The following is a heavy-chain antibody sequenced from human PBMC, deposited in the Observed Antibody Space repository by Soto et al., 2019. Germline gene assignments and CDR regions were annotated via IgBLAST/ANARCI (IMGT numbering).Heavy chain of an antibody. Sequence: QGHLVQSGAEVKKPGASVTVSCKASGYTFTNYGISWVRQAPGQGLEWMGWISGYNGNTKYAPKSKGRVTLASDTSTSTSYIQLRCLRSDDTAVYYCARDVGVNDNGDYVYYWGQGTLVTVSS. CDR2: ISGYNGNT. V-gene: IGHV1-18*01. J-gene: IGHJ4*02. CDR3: ARDVGVNDNGDYVYY. CDR1: GYTFTNYG. D-gene: IGHD4-17*01.